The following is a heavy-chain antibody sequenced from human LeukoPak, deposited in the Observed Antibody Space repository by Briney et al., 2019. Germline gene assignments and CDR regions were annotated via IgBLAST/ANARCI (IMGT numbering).Heavy chain of an antibody. J-gene: IGHJ4*02. CDR2: ISGSGGST. CDR1: GFTFSSYA. D-gene: IGHD3-22*01. Sequence: GGSLRLSCAASGFTFSSYAMSWVRQAPGKGLEWVSAISGSGGSTYYADSVKGRFTISRDNSKNTLYLQMNSLRAEDTAVYYCAKDIAGGMYDSSGYYKDWGQGTLVTVSS. CDR3: AKDIAGGMYDSSGYYKD. V-gene: IGHV3-23*01.